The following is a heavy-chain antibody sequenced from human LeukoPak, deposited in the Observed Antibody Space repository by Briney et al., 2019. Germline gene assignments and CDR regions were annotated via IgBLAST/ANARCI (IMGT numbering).Heavy chain of an antibody. CDR2: IYFSGST. CDR3: ARGGTFWDS. D-gene: IGHD3-3*01. V-gene: IGHV4-39*07. Sequence: SETLPLTCTVSGGSIRTTSYYWGWIRQSPGREPEWIVTIYFSGSTYYNPSLESRVTISVYTSNNQFSLKLNSVTAADTAVYYCARGGTFWDSWGQGTLVTVSS. CDR1: GGSIRTTSYY. J-gene: IGHJ4*02.